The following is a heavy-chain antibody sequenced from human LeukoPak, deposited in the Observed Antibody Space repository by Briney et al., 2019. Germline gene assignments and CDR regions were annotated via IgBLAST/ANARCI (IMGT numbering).Heavy chain of an antibody. Sequence: GGSLRLSCTPSGFTFNNYAMSWVRQVPGKGLEWVSGISGSGGSTFYADSVEGRFTISRDNFKNTLYLQMSSLRVGDTAVYYCAKSATVTFGGVIVPSDYWGQGTLVTVSS. CDR3: AKSATVTFGGVIVPSDY. CDR2: ISGSGGST. V-gene: IGHV3-23*01. J-gene: IGHJ4*02. D-gene: IGHD3-16*02. CDR1: GFTFNNYA.